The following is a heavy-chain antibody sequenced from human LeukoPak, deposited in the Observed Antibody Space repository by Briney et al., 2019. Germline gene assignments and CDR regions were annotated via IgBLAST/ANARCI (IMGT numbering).Heavy chain of an antibody. V-gene: IGHV4-31*03. Sequence: PSETLSLTCTVSGGSISSGGYYWSWVRQHPGKGLEWIGYIYYSGSTFYNPSLKSRVTISVDTSKNQFSLKLSSVTAADTAVYYCARGGLDAFDIWGQGTMVTVSS. CDR2: IYYSGST. CDR3: ARGGLDAFDI. J-gene: IGHJ3*02. CDR1: GGSISSGGYY.